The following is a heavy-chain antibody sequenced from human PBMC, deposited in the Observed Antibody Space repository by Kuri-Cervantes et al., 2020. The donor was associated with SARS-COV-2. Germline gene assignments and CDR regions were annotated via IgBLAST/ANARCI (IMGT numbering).Heavy chain of an antibody. D-gene: IGHD6-13*01. Sequence: GSLKISCAASGFTFSSYAMSWVRQAPGKGLEWVSSISSSSSYIYYADSVKGRFTISRDNAKNSLYLQMNSLRAEDTAVYYCARDHRSGPEGIYFDYWGQGTLVTVSS. CDR2: ISSSSSYI. CDR3: ARDHRSGPEGIYFDY. J-gene: IGHJ4*02. V-gene: IGHV3-21*01. CDR1: GFTFSSYA.